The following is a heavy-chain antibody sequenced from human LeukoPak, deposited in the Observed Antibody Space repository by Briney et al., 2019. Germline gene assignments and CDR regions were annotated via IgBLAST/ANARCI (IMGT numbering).Heavy chain of an antibody. J-gene: IGHJ4*02. CDR1: GFTFSSHG. Sequence: GSLRLSCAASGFTFSSHGMNWVRQAPGKGLEWIGEINHSGSTNYNPSLKSRVTISVDTSKNQFSLKLSSVTAADTAVYYCAGAGLAVAGGKHIGWVDYWGQGTLVTVSS. CDR2: INHSGST. CDR3: AGAGLAVAGGKHIGWVDY. V-gene: IGHV4-34*08. D-gene: IGHD6-19*01.